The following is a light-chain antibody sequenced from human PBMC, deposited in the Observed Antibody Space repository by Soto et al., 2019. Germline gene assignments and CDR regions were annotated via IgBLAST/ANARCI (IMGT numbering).Light chain of an antibody. CDR3: QSYDSSLSGWV. CDR2: GNS. V-gene: IGLV1-40*01. J-gene: IGLJ3*02. Sequence: QSVLTQPPSMSGAPGQRVTISCTGSSSNIGAGYDVHWYQQLPGTAPKLLIYGNSNRPSGVPDRFSGSKSGTSASLAITGLRAEDEADYYCQSYDSSLSGWVFGGGTKLTV. CDR1: SSNIGAGYD.